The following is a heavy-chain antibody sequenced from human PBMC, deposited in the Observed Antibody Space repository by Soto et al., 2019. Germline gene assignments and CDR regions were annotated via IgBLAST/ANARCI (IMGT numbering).Heavy chain of an antibody. CDR2: ISGSGGST. CDR1: GFTFSSYA. CDR3: AKDKWDLAYYYDSSGYYY. Sequence: GGSLRLSCAASGFTFSSYAMSWVRQAPGKGLEWVSAISGSGGSTYYADSVKGRFTISRDNSKNTLYLQMNSLRAEDTAVYYCAKDKWDLAYYYDSSGYYYWGQGTLVTVSS. D-gene: IGHD3-22*01. J-gene: IGHJ4*02. V-gene: IGHV3-23*01.